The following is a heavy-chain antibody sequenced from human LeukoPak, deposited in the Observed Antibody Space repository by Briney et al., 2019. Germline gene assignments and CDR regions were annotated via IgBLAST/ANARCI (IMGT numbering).Heavy chain of an antibody. CDR2: IIPILGIA. CDR1: GGTFSIYA. J-gene: IGHJ3*02. V-gene: IGHV1-69*04. CDR3: ARSGQWLVPGGAFDI. D-gene: IGHD6-19*01. Sequence: SVTVSCTASGGTFSIYAISWVRQAPGQGLEWMGRIIPILGIANYAQKFQGRVTITADKSTSTAYMELSSLRSEDTAVYYCARSGQWLVPGGAFDIWGQGTMVTVSS.